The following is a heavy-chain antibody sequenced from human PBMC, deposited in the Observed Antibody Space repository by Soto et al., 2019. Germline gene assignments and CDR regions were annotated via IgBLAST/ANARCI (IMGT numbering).Heavy chain of an antibody. CDR3: ERRDTVGFD. CDR2: IYHTGTT. J-gene: IGHJ4*01. V-gene: IGHV4-38-2*01. CDR1: GDSIISIDH. D-gene: IGHD2-15*01. Sequence: SRNLELTCVVSGDSIISIDHWAWIRQPPGRGLEWIASIYHTGTTYYTPSLRSRVTISADTSKNQFSLRLSSVTAADSAVYYCERRDTVGFD.